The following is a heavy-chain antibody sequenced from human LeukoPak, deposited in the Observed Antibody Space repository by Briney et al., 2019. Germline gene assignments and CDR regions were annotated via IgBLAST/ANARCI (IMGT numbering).Heavy chain of an antibody. V-gene: IGHV1-8*01. Sequence: GASVKVSCKATGFTFTNYDINWVRQATGQGLEWMGWMNPINGNTGYAQKFQGRVTITADESTSTAYMELSSLRSEDTAVYYCARVASSGWYMGDYFDYWGQGTLVTVSS. CDR2: MNPINGNT. J-gene: IGHJ4*02. D-gene: IGHD6-19*01. CDR3: ARVASSGWYMGDYFDY. CDR1: GFTFTNYD.